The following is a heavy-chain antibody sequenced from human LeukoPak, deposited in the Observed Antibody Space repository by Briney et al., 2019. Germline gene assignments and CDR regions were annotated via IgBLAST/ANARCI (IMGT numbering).Heavy chain of an antibody. V-gene: IGHV3-21*01. CDR2: ISSSSSYI. CDR1: GFTFSSYS. Sequence: EGSLRLSCAASGFTFSSYSMNWVRQAPGKGLEWVSSISSSSSYIYYADSVKGRFTISRDNAKNSLYLQMNSLRAEDTAVYYCARVRLMGALGRYYYYYYGMDVWGQGTTVTVSS. D-gene: IGHD1-26*01. CDR3: ARVRLMGALGRYYYYYYGMDV. J-gene: IGHJ6*02.